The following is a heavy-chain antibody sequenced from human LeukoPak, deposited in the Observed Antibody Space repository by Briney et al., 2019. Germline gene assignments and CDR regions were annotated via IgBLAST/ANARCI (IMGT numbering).Heavy chain of an antibody. CDR2: INPNSGGT. Sequence: ASVKVSCKASGYTSTGYYMHWVRQAPGQGLEWMGWINPNSGGTNYAQKFQGRVTMTRDTSISTAYMELSRLRSDDTAVYYCARGGVVAAHSNDYWGQGTLVTVSS. D-gene: IGHD2-15*01. J-gene: IGHJ4*02. CDR1: GYTSTGYY. CDR3: ARGGVVAAHSNDY. V-gene: IGHV1-2*02.